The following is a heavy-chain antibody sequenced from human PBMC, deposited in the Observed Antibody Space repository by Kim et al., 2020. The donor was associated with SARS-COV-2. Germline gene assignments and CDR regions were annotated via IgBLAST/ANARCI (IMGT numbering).Heavy chain of an antibody. CDR3: ARVAVGASNVYYFDY. D-gene: IGHD1-26*01. J-gene: IGHJ4*02. CDR1: GFTFSDYY. CDR2: ISGSIDYT. V-gene: IGHV3-11*05. Sequence: GGSLRLSCGASGFTFSDYYMAWIRQAPGKGPEWLSYISGSIDYTNHADSVKGRFTISRDNAKDSLFLQMNSLRAEDTAVYYCARVAVGASNVYYFDYWGLGSLVTVSS.